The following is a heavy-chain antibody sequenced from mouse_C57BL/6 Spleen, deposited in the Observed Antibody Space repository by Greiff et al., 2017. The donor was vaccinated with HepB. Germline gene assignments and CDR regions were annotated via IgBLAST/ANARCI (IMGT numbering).Heavy chain of an antibody. CDR1: GFTFSSYA. CDR2: ISDGGSYT. D-gene: IGHD2-5*01. V-gene: IGHV5-4*01. J-gene: IGHJ4*01. CDR3: ARDASYYSNLYYYAMDY. Sequence: DVHLVESGGGLVKPGGSLKLSCAASGFTFSSYAMSWVHQTPEKRLEWVATISDGGSYTYYPDNVKGRFTISRDNAKNNLYLQMSHLKSEDTAMYYCARDASYYSNLYYYAMDYWGQGTSVTVSS.